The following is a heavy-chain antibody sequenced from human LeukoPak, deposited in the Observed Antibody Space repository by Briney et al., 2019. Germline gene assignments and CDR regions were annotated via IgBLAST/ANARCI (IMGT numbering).Heavy chain of an antibody. CDR1: GFTFSSYW. CDR3: AREGIGRYYFDY. CDR2: IYSGGST. D-gene: IGHD6-13*01. Sequence: GGSLRLSCAASGFTFSSYWMNWARQAPGKGLEWVSVIYSGGSTYYADSVKGRFTISRDNSKNTLYLQMNSLRAEDTAVYYCAREGIGRYYFDYWGQGTLVTVSS. J-gene: IGHJ4*02. V-gene: IGHV3-53*01.